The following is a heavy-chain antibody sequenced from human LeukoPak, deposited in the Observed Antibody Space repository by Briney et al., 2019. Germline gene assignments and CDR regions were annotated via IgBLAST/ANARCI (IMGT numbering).Heavy chain of an antibody. CDR2: ISDSSSAM. D-gene: IGHD2-2*01. CDR3: AGYCSSVSCRNIDY. Sequence: GGSLRLPCAASGFTFSSYSMNWVRQAPGKGLEWVSYISDSSSAMYYADSVKGRFTISRDNAKNSLYLQMNSLRAEDTAVYYCAGYCSSVSCRNIDYWGQGTLVTVSS. J-gene: IGHJ4*02. CDR1: GFTFSSYS. V-gene: IGHV3-48*04.